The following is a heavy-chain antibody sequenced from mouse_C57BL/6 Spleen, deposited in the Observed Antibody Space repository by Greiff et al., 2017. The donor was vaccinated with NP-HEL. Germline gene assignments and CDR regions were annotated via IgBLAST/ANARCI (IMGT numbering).Heavy chain of an antibody. Sequence: EVNVVESGGGLVQPGGSLSLSCAASGFTFTDYYMSWVRQPPGKALEWLGFIRNKANGYTTEYSASVKGRFTISRDNSQSILYLQMNALRAEDSATYYCARLFITNAMDYWGQGTSVTVSS. CDR1: GFTFTDYY. V-gene: IGHV7-3*01. CDR3: ARLFITNAMDY. D-gene: IGHD1-1*01. J-gene: IGHJ4*01. CDR2: IRNKANGYTT.